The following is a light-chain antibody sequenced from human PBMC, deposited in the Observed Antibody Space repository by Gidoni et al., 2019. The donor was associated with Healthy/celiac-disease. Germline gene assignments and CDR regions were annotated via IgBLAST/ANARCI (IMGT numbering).Light chain of an antibody. CDR1: QSVSSSY. V-gene: IGKV3-20*01. Sequence: IGLTQSPGTLSLSPGEGATISCRASQSVSSSYLAWYQQKPGQAPRLLIYGAASRATGIPDRFSGSGSGTDFTLTISRLEPEAFAVYYCQQYGSSRETFGQGTKVEIK. CDR2: GAA. CDR3: QQYGSSRET. J-gene: IGKJ1*01.